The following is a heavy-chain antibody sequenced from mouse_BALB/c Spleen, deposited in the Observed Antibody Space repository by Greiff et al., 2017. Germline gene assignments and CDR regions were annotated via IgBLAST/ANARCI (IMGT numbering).Heavy chain of an antibody. J-gene: IGHJ1*01. CDR3: ARAVVAPRYWYFDV. Sequence: EVQLQQSGPGLVKPSQTVSLTCTVTGTSITTGNYRWSWIRQFPGNKLEWIGYIYYSGTITYNPSLTSRTTITRDTSKNQFFLEMNSLTAEDTATYYCARAVVAPRYWYFDVWGAGTTVTVSS. CDR2: IYYSGTI. D-gene: IGHD1-1*01. V-gene: IGHV3-5*02. CDR1: GTSITTGNYR.